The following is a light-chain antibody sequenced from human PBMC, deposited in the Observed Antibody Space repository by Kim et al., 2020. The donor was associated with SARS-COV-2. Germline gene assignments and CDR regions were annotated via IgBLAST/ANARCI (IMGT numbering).Light chain of an antibody. V-gene: IGKV3-15*01. CDR2: GAS. Sequence: EVVMTQSPATLSVSPGEGATLSCRASQSISSHLAWYQQKPGQAPRLLIYGASTRAIGVPARFSGSGSGTEFTLTISSLQSEDFGIYYCQQYDYWPPITFGQGTRLEIK. CDR3: QQYDYWPPIT. J-gene: IGKJ5*01. CDR1: QSISSH.